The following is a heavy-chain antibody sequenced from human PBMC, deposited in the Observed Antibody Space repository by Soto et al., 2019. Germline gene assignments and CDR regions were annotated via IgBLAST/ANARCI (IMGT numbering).Heavy chain of an antibody. D-gene: IGHD7-27*01. V-gene: IGHV1-3*01. CDR3: AGAQDDYSANWGRFEY. CDR1: GGSFSNYA. Sequence: ASVKVSCKASGGSFSNYAIHWVRQAPGQGLEWMGWINVGRGNLKYSERFQGSFFMTKDTSANTAFLKLTNLKSEDTAVYFCAGAQDDYSANWGRFEYWGQGTPVTVS. J-gene: IGHJ4*02. CDR2: INVGRGNL.